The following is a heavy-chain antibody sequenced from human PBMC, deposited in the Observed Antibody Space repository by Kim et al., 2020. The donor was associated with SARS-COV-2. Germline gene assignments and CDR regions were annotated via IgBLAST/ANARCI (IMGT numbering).Heavy chain of an antibody. D-gene: IGHD1-26*01. J-gene: IGHJ6*02. CDR3: AKEIVGAVGNGMDV. Sequence: GGSLRLSCAASGLSVSSNYMSWVRQAPGKGLEWVSLIYSGGGTSYADSVKGRFTISRDTSTNTLYLQMNSLRDEDTAIYYCAKEIVGAVGNGMDVWGQGT. CDR1: GLSVSSNY. V-gene: IGHV3-53*01. CDR2: IYSGGGT.